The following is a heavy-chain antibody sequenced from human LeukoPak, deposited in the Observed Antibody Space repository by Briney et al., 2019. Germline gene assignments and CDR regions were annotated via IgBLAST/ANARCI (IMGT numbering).Heavy chain of an antibody. V-gene: IGHV3-21*01. Sequence: GGSLRLSCAASGFTFSNYDMNWVRQAPGKGLEWVSSISSSSSYIYYADSVKGRFAISRDNAKNSLYLQMYSLRAEDTAVYYCAATYGSGSYPNYWGQGTLVTVSS. CDR1: GFTFSNYD. J-gene: IGHJ4*02. D-gene: IGHD3-10*01. CDR2: ISSSSSYI. CDR3: AATYGSGSYPNY.